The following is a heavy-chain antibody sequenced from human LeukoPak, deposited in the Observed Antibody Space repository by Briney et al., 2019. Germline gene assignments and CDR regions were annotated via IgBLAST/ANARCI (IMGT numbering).Heavy chain of an antibody. J-gene: IGHJ5*02. CDR3: ARGRWKRLSRFDP. CDR1: GYTFTGYY. D-gene: IGHD1-1*01. Sequence: ASVKVSCKASGYTFTGYYMHWVRQAPGQGLEWMGWMNPNSGNTGYAQKFQGRVTMTRNTSISTAYMELSGLRSEDTAVYYCARGRWKRLSRFDPWGQGTLVTVSS. V-gene: IGHV1-8*02. CDR2: MNPNSGNT.